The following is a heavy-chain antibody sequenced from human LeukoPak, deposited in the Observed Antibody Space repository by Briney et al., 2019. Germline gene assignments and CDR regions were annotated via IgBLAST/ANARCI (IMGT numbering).Heavy chain of an antibody. J-gene: IGHJ4*02. CDR3: ARDTPGIAAAGDDC. Sequence: GGSLRLSCAASGFTFSSYAMHWVRQAPGKGLEWVTVISYDGSSKYHADSVKGRFTISRDNSKNTLYLQMNSLRTEDTAVYYCARDTPGIAAAGDDCWGQGTLVTVSS. CDR2: ISYDGSSK. CDR1: GFTFSSYA. D-gene: IGHD6-13*01. V-gene: IGHV3-30-3*01.